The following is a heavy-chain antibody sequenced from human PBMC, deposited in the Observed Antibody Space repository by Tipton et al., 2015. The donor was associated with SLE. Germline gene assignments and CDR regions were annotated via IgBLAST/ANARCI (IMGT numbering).Heavy chain of an antibody. Sequence: LRLSCSVSDDSIRDYYFSWIRQPPGKGLEWIGYISYSGSTRYNPSLESRVTISVDTPNNPFSLRLSSVTAADTAIYYCARQLGYSDPFAFDYWGQGTLVTVSS. V-gene: IGHV4-59*08. J-gene: IGHJ4*02. CDR3: ARQLGYSDPFAFDY. CDR1: DDSIRDYY. D-gene: IGHD4-17*01. CDR2: ISYSGST.